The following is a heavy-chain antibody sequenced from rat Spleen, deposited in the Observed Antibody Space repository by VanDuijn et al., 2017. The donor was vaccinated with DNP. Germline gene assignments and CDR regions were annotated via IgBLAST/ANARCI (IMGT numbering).Heavy chain of an antibody. J-gene: IGHJ2*01. Sequence: EVQLVESGGGLVQPGRSLKLSCAASGFTFSNYDMAWVRQAPTKGLEWVASISTSGGRTYYRDSVKGRFTVSRDNAKSTLYLQMDSLRSEDTATYDCATSRIRVFDYWGQGVMVTVSS. CDR1: GFTFSNYD. CDR2: ISTSGGRT. D-gene: IGHD4-3*01. V-gene: IGHV5-25*01. CDR3: ATSRIRVFDY.